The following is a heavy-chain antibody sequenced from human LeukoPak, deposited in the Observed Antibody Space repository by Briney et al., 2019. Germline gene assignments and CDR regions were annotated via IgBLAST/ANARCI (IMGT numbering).Heavy chain of an antibody. CDR3: ARVGCSSTSCYIPYYYMDV. D-gene: IGHD2-2*02. CDR1: GGTFSSYA. Sequence: SVKVSCKASGGTFSSYAISWVRQAPGQGLEWMGGIIPIFGTANYAQKFQGRVTITTDESTSTAYMELSSLRPEDTAVYYCARVGCSSTSCYIPYYYMDVWGKGTTVTVSS. V-gene: IGHV1-69*05. J-gene: IGHJ6*03. CDR2: IIPIFGTA.